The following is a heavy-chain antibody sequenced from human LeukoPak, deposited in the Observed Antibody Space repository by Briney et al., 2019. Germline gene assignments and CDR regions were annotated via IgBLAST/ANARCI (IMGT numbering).Heavy chain of an antibody. CDR2: IYHRGST. D-gene: IGHD4-17*01. J-gene: IGHJ4*02. Sequence: SETLSLTCTVSGYSISSGFYWGWIRQPPGKGLEWIGSIYHRGSTYYNPSLKSRVTISLDTSKNQFSLKLGSVTAADTAVYYCARHDGDYSIDYWGQGTLVTVSS. V-gene: IGHV4-38-2*02. CDR1: GYSISSGFY. CDR3: ARHDGDYSIDY.